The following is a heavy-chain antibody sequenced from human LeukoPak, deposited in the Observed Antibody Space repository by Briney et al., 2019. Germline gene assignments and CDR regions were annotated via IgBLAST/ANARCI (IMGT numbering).Heavy chain of an antibody. CDR1: GYTLTELS. D-gene: IGHD4-17*01. CDR3: ATALMDYGDHWRFDY. CDR2: FDPEGGET. Sequence: ASVKVSCKVSGYTLTELSMHWVRQAPGKGLEWMGGFDPEGGETIYAQKFQGRVTMTEDTSTDTAYMELSSLRSEDTAVYYCATALMDYGDHWRFDYWGQGTLVTVSS. V-gene: IGHV1-24*01. J-gene: IGHJ4*02.